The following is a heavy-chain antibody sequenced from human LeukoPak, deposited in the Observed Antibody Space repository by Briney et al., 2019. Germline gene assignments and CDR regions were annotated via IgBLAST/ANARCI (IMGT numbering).Heavy chain of an antibody. CDR2: IKSDGSLT. J-gene: IGHJ5*02. CDR3: ASQVVGAAFDP. D-gene: IGHD2-15*01. CDR1: GFTFSGYC. V-gene: IGHV3-74*01. Sequence: GGSLRLSCVASGFTFSGYCMHWVRQPPGKGLVWVSRIKSDGSLTDYADSVKGRFTISRDNAKSTLYLQMNSLRVEDTAVYYCASQVVGAAFDPWGLGTLVTVSS.